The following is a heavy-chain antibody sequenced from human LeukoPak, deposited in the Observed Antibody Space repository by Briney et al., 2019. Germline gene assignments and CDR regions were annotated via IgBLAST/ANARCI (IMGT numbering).Heavy chain of an antibody. Sequence: GGSLGLSCAASGFTFSSYGMSWVRQAPEKGLEWVSAISGSGGSTYYADSVKGRFTISRDNSKNTLYLQMNSLRAEDTAVYYCAKEDTAMALPDYWGQGTLVTVSS. J-gene: IGHJ4*02. CDR3: AKEDTAMALPDY. CDR2: ISGSGGST. D-gene: IGHD5-18*01. V-gene: IGHV3-23*01. CDR1: GFTFSSYG.